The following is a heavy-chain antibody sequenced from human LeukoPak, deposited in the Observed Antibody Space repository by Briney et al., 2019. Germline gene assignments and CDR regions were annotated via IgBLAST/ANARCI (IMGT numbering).Heavy chain of an antibody. CDR2: ISSSSSYI. D-gene: IGHD2-2*01. J-gene: IGHJ4*02. CDR1: GFTFNRYA. V-gene: IGHV3-21*01. Sequence: GGSLRLSCAASGFTFNRYAMNWVRQAPGKGLEWVSSISSSSSYIYYADSVKGRFTISRDNAKSSLYLQMNSLRAEDTAVYYCARGWMGVPAAIFDYWGQGTLVTVSS. CDR3: ARGWMGVPAAIFDY.